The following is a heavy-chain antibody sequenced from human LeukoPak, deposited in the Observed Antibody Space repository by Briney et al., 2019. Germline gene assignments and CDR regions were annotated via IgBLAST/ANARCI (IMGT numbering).Heavy chain of an antibody. D-gene: IGHD1-26*01. CDR2: INSDGSST. J-gene: IGHJ5*02. CDR1: GFTFSSYW. Sequence: GGSLRLSCAASGFTFSSYWMHWVRQAPGKGLVWVSRINSDGSSTSYADSVKGRFTISRDNSKNTLYLQMNSLRAEDTAVYYCAKDYEPLVGVHRWGGWFDPWGQGTLVTVSS. V-gene: IGHV3-74*01. CDR3: AKDYEPLVGVHRWGGWFDP.